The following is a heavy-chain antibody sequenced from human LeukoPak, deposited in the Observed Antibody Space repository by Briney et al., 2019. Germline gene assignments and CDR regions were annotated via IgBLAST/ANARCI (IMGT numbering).Heavy chain of an antibody. V-gene: IGHV3-30*02. CDR2: IRYDGSNK. CDR1: GFTFSSYG. J-gene: IGHJ4*02. Sequence: GGSLRLSCAASGFTFSSYGMHWVRQAPGKGLEWVAFIRYDGSNKYYVDSVKGRFTISRDNSKNTLYLQMNSLRAEDTAVYYCAKEYYYDSSGYYDYWGQGTLVTVSS. D-gene: IGHD3-22*01. CDR3: AKEYYYDSSGYYDY.